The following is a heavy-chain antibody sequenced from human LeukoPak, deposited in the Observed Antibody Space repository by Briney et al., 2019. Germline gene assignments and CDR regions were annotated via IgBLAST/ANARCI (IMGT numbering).Heavy chain of an antibody. CDR2: IWYDGSNK. D-gene: IGHD6-6*01. V-gene: IGHV3-33*01. J-gene: IGHJ6*03. Sequence: SGGPLRLSCAASGFTFSSYGMHWVRQAPGKGLEWVAVIWYDGSNKYYADSVKGRFTISRDNSKNTLYLQMNSLRAEDTAVYYCARRGEYSSSSGVYYYYYMDVWGKGTTVTVSS. CDR3: ARRGEYSSSSGVYYYYYMDV. CDR1: GFTFSSYG.